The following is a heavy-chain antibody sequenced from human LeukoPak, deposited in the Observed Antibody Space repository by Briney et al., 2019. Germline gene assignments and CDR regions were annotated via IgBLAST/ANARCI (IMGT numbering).Heavy chain of an antibody. V-gene: IGHV3-23*01. CDR3: AKDGSIAVAGSDAFDI. J-gene: IGHJ3*02. CDR2: ISGSGGST. Sequence: GGSLRLSCAASGFTFSSYAMSWVRQAPGKGLEWVSAISGSGGSTYYADSVKGRFTISRDNSKNTLYLQMNSLRAEDTAVYYCAKDGSIAVAGSDAFDIWGQGTMVTVSS. D-gene: IGHD6-19*01. CDR1: GFTFSSYA.